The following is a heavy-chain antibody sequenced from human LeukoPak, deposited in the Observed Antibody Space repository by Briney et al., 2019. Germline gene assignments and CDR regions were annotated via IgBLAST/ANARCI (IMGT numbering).Heavy chain of an antibody. Sequence: GGSLRLSCAASGFTFSSYAMSWVRQAPGKGLEWVSAISGSGGSTYYADSVKGRFTISRDNSKNTLYLQMNSLRAEDTAVYYCAKEGGSGSYYTYYYNGMDVWGQGTTVTVSS. D-gene: IGHD3-10*01. CDR2: ISGSGGST. CDR3: AKEGGSGSYYTYYYNGMDV. CDR1: GFTFSSYA. V-gene: IGHV3-23*01. J-gene: IGHJ6*02.